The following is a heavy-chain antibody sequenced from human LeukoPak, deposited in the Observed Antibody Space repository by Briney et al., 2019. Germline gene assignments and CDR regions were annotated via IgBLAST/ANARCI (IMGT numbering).Heavy chain of an antibody. Sequence: PGRSLRLSCAASGFTFSSYGMHWVRQAPGKGLEWVSGISGSGGSTYYADSVKGRFTISRDNHRNTLYLQMNSLRAEDTALYYCAKGDGINHYHWFDPWGQGIQVTVSS. D-gene: IGHD2-15*01. CDR3: AKGDGINHYHWFDP. CDR2: ISGSGGST. J-gene: IGHJ5*02. CDR1: GFTFSSYG. V-gene: IGHV3-23*01.